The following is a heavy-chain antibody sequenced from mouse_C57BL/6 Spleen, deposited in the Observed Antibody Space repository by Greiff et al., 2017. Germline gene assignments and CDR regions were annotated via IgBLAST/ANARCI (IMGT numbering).Heavy chain of an antibody. J-gene: IGHJ1*03. CDR3: ASIYYDYWYFDV. CDR2: IDPEDGET. CDR1: GFNITDYY. V-gene: IGHV14-2*01. Sequence: VQLQQSGAELVQPGASVKLSCTASGFNITDYYMHWVKQRPEQGLEWIGRIDPEDGETKYAPKFQGKATITADTSSNAAYLQLSGLTYEDSAVYYGASIYYDYWYFDVWGTGTTVTVSS. D-gene: IGHD2-4*01.